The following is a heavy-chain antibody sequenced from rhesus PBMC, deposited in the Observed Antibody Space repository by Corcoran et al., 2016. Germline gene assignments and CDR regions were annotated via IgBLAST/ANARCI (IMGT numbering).Heavy chain of an antibody. V-gene: IGHV4-80*01. CDR3: ARSPMIVVILYNRFDV. CDR1: GGSFSSYW. Sequence: QVQLQESGPGLVKPSETLSLTCAVSGGSFSSYWWSWIRQPPGKGLEWIGEIKCNSGSPTPHPSLKSRVTISKDASKNQFSLKLSSVTAADTAVYYCARSPMIVVILYNRFDVWGPGVLVTVSS. J-gene: IGHJ5-1*01. D-gene: IGHD3-28*01. CDR2: IKCNSGSP.